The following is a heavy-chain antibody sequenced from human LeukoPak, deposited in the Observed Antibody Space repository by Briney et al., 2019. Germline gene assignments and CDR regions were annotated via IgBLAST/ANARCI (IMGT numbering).Heavy chain of an antibody. Sequence: SETPSLTCTVSGGSISSSSYYWGWIRQPPGKGLEWTGSIYYSGSTYYNPSLKSRVTISVDTSKNQFSLKLSSVTAAGTAVYYCARDHYGDLPDAFDIWGQGTMVTVSS. J-gene: IGHJ3*02. CDR1: GGSISSSSYY. V-gene: IGHV4-39*07. CDR2: IYYSGST. CDR3: ARDHYGDLPDAFDI. D-gene: IGHD4-17*01.